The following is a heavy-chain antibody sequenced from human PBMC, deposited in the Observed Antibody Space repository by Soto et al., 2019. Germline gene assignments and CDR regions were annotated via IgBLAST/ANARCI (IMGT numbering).Heavy chain of an antibody. V-gene: IGHV1-18*01. CDR2: ISAYNGNT. D-gene: IGHD2-21*02. CDR1: GYTFTSYG. J-gene: IGHJ4*02. CDR3: ARVVTAISMYYFDY. Sequence: QVQLVQSGAEVKKPGASVKVSCKASGYTFTSYGISWVRQAPGQGLEWMGWISAYNGNTNYAQKLQGRVTMTTDTSKSTSYNELRSPRSYHTAVDYCARVVTAISMYYFDYWGQGTLVTVSS.